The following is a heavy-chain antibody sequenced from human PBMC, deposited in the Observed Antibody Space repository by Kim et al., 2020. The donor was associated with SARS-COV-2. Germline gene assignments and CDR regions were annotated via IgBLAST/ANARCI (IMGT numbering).Heavy chain of an antibody. CDR1: GGSLIGYY. CDR3: ARALDSTGFYH. Sequence: SETPSLTCSVSGGSLIGYYWAWIRQTPGKGLEWIGEVTHGGSTNSSPSLKDRVSISADMSKRQFSLKLASVTSADTAVYFCARALDSTGFYHWGQGTLVT. J-gene: IGHJ4*02. V-gene: IGHV4-34*01. D-gene: IGHD3-22*01. CDR2: VTHGGST.